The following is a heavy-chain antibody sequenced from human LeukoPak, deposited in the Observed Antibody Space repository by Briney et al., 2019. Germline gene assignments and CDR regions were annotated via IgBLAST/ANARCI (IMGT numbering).Heavy chain of an antibody. CDR1: GGSISGHY. CDR2: IHYSGST. J-gene: IGHJ3*02. V-gene: IGHV4-59*11. CDR3: ARFLGGGSLEAFDI. Sequence: SETLSLTCTASGGSISGHYWTWIRQPPGKGLECIGYIHYSGSTNFNPSLKRRVTMSVDTSENQFSLMVTSVTAADTAMYYYARFLGGGSLEAFDIWGPGTMVTVSS. D-gene: IGHD3-16*01.